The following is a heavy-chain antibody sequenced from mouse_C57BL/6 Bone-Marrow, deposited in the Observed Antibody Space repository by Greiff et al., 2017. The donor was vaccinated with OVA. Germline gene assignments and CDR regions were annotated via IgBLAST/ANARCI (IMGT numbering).Heavy chain of an antibody. Sequence: QVTLKVSGPGILQSSQTLSLTCSFSGFSLSTSGMGVSWIRQPSGKGLEWLAHIYWDDDKRYNPSLKSRLTISKDTSRNQVFLNITSVDTADTATYYCARTLRPYYYGSSYDYYAMDYWGQGTSVTVSS. D-gene: IGHD1-1*01. V-gene: IGHV8-12*01. CDR1: GFSLSTSGMG. J-gene: IGHJ4*01. CDR2: IYWDDDK. CDR3: ARTLRPYYYGSSYDYYAMDY.